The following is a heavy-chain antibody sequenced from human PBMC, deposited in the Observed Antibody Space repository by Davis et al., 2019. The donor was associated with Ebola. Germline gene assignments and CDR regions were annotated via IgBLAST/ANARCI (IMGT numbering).Heavy chain of an antibody. CDR2: ISYLGST. V-gene: IGHV4-61*01. D-gene: IGHD3-3*01. Sequence: PSETLSLTCTVSGASVNNENFYWTWIRQSPGKGFEWIGYISYLGSTYYNPSLKSRVTISSDTSKNQFSLTMESMAAADTGTYFCAREVSEGPRVDYWGQGILVTVSS. J-gene: IGHJ4*02. CDR1: GASVNNENFY. CDR3: AREVSEGPRVDY.